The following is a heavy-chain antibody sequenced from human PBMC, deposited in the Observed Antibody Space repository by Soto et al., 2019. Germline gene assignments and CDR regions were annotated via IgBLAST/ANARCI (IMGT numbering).Heavy chain of an antibody. V-gene: IGHV3-74*01. Sequence: EVQLVESGGGLVQPGGSLRLSCAVSGFTFSNYWMEWVRQAPGKGLVWVSRVNSDGSATDYADSVKGRFTVSRDNAKNTLYLQMNSLRAEDTAVYYCAKDPSPRYCSSTSCYGQVNYYYGMDVWGQGTTVTVSS. CDR3: AKDPSPRYCSSTSCYGQVNYYYGMDV. CDR1: GFTFSNYW. D-gene: IGHD2-2*01. J-gene: IGHJ6*02. CDR2: VNSDGSAT.